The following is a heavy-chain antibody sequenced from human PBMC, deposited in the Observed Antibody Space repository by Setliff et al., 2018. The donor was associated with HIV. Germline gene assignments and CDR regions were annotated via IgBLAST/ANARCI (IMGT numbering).Heavy chain of an antibody. J-gene: IGHJ3*02. V-gene: IGHV4-59*01. CDR1: GGSISSYY. D-gene: IGHD3-22*01. CDR3: ARSSSSGYSYLGFDI. Sequence: SETLSLTCTVSGGSISSYYRSWIRQPPGKGLEWIGYIYYSGSTNYNPSLKSRVTISVDTSKNQFSLKLSSVTAADTAVYYCARSSSSGYSYLGFDIWGQGTMVTVSS. CDR2: IYYSGST.